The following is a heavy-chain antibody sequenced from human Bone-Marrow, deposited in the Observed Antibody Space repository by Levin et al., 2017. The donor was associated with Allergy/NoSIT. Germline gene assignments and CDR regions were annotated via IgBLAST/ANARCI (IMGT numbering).Heavy chain of an antibody. CDR3: VSGRYSAFDM. CDR1: GDSIFTSSVA. Sequence: SQTLSLTCAISGDSIFTSSVAWNWIKQSPSRGLEWLGRTYYRSKWSNDYAISVKRRITNNPDTSNNQVSLQLNSVTPADTAVYYCVSGRYSAFDMWGQGTMVTVSS. V-gene: IGHV6-1*01. D-gene: IGHD1-26*01. J-gene: IGHJ3*02. CDR2: TYYRSKWSN.